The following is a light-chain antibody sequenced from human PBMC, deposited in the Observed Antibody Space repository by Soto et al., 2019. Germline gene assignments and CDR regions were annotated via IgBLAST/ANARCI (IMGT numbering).Light chain of an antibody. CDR1: SSDVGGSNY. CDR3: SSYTCSSLYV. J-gene: IGLJ1*01. CDR2: DVS. V-gene: IGLV2-14*01. Sequence: QSVLTQPASVSGSPGQSITISCTGTSSDVGGSNYVSWYQQLPGKAPKLMIYDVSDRPSGVSNRFSGSKSGNTASLTISGLQAEDEADYYCSSYTCSSLYVLGTGTKVTV.